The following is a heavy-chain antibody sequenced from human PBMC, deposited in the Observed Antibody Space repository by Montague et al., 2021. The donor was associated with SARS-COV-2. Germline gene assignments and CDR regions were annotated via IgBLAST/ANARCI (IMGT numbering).Heavy chain of an antibody. CDR2: IFYSGST. V-gene: IGHV4-39*01. CDR1: GDSISSTDHY. J-gene: IGHJ4*02. D-gene: IGHD1-1*01. CDR3: ARHLRVGNRWNGFEADY. Sequence: SETLSLTCTVSGDSISSTDHYWAWMRQPPGKGLEWIASIFYSGSTYYNPSLKSRVTISVDTSKNLSSLQLYSVTPADTSVYYCARHLRVGNRWNGFEADYWGQGALVSVSS.